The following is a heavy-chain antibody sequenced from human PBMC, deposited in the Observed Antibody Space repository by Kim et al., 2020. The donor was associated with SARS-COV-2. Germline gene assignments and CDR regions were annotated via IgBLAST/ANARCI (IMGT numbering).Heavy chain of an antibody. V-gene: IGHV4-59*01. D-gene: IGHD6-25*01. CDR3: ARLVSGGYTYYYYYMDV. CDR2: IYYSGST. Sequence: SETLSLTCTVSGGSISSYYWSWIRQPPGKGLEWIGYIYYSGSTNYNPSLKSRVTISVDTSKNQFSLKLSSVTAADTAVYYCARLVSGGYTYYYYYMDVWGKGTTVTVSS. J-gene: IGHJ6*03. CDR1: GGSISSYY.